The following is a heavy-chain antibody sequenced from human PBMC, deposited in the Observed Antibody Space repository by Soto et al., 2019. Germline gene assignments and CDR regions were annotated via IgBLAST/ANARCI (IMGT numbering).Heavy chain of an antibody. D-gene: IGHD6-19*01. CDR1: GYSFTTYW. J-gene: IGHJ5*01. CDR3: ARPFDTSGWYDS. Sequence: PGESLKISCKVSGYSFTTYWIGWVRQMPGKGLECMGIIYPEDSDTRYSPSFRGKVTISADKSISTAYLQWSSLKASDTAMYYCARPFDTSGWYDSWGQGTLVTVSS. V-gene: IGHV5-51*01. CDR2: IYPEDSDT.